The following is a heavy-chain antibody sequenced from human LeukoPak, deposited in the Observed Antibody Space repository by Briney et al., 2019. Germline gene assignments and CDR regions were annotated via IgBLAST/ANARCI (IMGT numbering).Heavy chain of an antibody. V-gene: IGHV4-4*07. D-gene: IGHD2-2*01. CDR1: GGSISSYY. J-gene: IGHJ6*02. CDR2: IYTSGST. Sequence: SETLSLTCTVSGGSISSYYWSWIRQPAGKGLEWIGRIYTSGSTNYNPSLKSRVTMSVDTSKNQFSLKLSPVTAADTAVYYCARDNQGYCSSTSCIYYYYYGMDVWGQGTTVTVSS. CDR3: ARDNQGYCSSTSCIYYYYYGMDV.